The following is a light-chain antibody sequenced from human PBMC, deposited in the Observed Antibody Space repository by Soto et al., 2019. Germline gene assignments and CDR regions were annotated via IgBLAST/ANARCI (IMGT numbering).Light chain of an antibody. Sequence: EIVLTQSPATLSLSPGERATLSCRASQSVSSYLAWYQQKPGQAPSLLIYDASNRATGIPARFSGSGSGTDFTLTISSLEPEDFAVYYCQQYDSSRTFGQGTKVEMK. CDR2: DAS. CDR3: QQYDSSRT. CDR1: QSVSSY. V-gene: IGKV3-11*01. J-gene: IGKJ1*01.